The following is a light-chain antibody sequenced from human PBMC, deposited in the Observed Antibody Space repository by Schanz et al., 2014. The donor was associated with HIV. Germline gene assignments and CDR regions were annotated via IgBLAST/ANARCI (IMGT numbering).Light chain of an antibody. V-gene: IGKV3-20*01. CDR1: QSVSSN. CDR2: GAS. CDR3: QQYGSLPWT. Sequence: DIVMTQSPASLSVSPGERATLSCRASQSVSSNLAWYQQKPGQAPRLLIYGASNRATGIPDRFSGSESGTDFTLTISRVEPEDYAVYYCQQYGSLPWTFGQGTKVEVK. J-gene: IGKJ1*01.